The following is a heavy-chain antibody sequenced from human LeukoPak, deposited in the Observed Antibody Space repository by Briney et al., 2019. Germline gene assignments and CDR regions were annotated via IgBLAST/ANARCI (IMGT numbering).Heavy chain of an antibody. Sequence: PGGSLRLSCATSGFSFSSYAMSWVRQAPGKGLVWVSRISSDGSSTSYADSVKGRFTISRDNAKNTVYLEMNSLRAEDTAVYYCARAWDVWGKGTTVTISS. J-gene: IGHJ6*04. CDR2: ISSDGSST. V-gene: IGHV3-74*01. CDR1: GFSFSSYA. CDR3: ARAWDV.